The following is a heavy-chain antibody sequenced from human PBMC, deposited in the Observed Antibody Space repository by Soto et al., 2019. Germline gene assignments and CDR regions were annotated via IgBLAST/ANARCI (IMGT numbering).Heavy chain of an antibody. Sequence: HGESLKISCKGSGYTFSTYWIGWVRQMPGKGLEWMGIIYPGDSETRYSPSFEGQVTISADKSINTAYLQWSNLKASDTGTYYCAKQAYGGSSAFFDFWGQGTLVTVS. J-gene: IGHJ4*02. CDR3: AKQAYGGSSAFFDF. D-gene: IGHD4-17*01. CDR2: IYPGDSET. V-gene: IGHV5-51*01. CDR1: GYTFSTYW.